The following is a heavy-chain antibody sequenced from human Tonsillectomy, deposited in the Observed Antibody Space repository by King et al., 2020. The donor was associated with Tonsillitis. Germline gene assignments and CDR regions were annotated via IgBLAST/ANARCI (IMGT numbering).Heavy chain of an antibody. Sequence: VQLVESGGGLVQTGGSLKLSCAASGFTFSGSAMHWVRQASGKGLEWVGRIRSKANSYATAYAASGKGRFTISRDDSKNTAYLQMNSLKTEDTAVYYCTSGGLDGGYRGQGTLVTVSS. J-gene: IGHJ4*02. CDR1: GFTFSGSA. D-gene: IGHD4-23*01. CDR3: TSGGLDGGY. V-gene: IGHV3-73*01. CDR2: IRSKANSYAT.